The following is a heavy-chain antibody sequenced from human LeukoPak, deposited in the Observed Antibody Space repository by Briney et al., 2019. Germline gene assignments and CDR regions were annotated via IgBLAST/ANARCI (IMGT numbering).Heavy chain of an antibody. CDR3: ARHSGSGWQALGY. V-gene: IGHV1-18*04. J-gene: IGHJ4*02. CDR1: GYTFSNYG. D-gene: IGHD6-19*01. Sequence: ASVKVSCKASGYTFSNYGISWVRQVPGLGLEWMGWTSYNGNTNYAQKFQDRVTMTTDTSTTTAYMELRSLESDDTAVYYCARHSGSGWQALGYRGQGTLVTVSS. CDR2: TSYNGNT.